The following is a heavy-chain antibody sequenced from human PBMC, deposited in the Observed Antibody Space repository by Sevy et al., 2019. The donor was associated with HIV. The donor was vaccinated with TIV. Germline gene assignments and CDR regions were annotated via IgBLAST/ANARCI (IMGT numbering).Heavy chain of an antibody. V-gene: IGHV3-11*01. D-gene: IGHD2-2*02. CDR2: ISRSGSTI. J-gene: IGHJ2*01. CDR1: GFTFSDYY. CDR3: ASVRILYADWYFDL. Sequence: GGSLRLSCSASGFTFSDYYMTWIRHAPGKGLEWGSYISRSGSTINYADSVKGRFTISRDNAKNSLYLQMNGLRAEDTAVYYCASVRILYADWYFDLWGRGTLVTVSS.